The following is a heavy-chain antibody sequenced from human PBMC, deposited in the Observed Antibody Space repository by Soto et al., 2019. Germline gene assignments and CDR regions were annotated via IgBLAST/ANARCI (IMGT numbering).Heavy chain of an antibody. V-gene: IGHV4-39*01. D-gene: IGHD6-13*01. CDR3: ARCESSNFDY. Sequence: SETLSLTCTVSGGSISSSSYYWGWIRQPPGKGLEWIGSIYYSGSTYYNPSLKSRVTISVDTSKNQFSLKLSSVTAADTAVYYCARCESSNFDYWGQGTLVTVSS. CDR2: IYYSGST. J-gene: IGHJ4*02. CDR1: GGSISSSSYY.